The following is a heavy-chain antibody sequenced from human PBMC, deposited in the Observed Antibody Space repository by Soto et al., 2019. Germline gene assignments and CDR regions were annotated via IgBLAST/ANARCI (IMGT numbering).Heavy chain of an antibody. V-gene: IGHV4-59*08. CDR3: TRHAIIPRLQFGMDA. J-gene: IGHJ6*02. CDR1: GYSVSGYY. CDR2: IFYRWTT. Sequence: SDTLSLTFIFSGYSVSGYYWSCMRQPPGKGLEWLGYIFYRWTTLYNPSVESRITMSVDTSSHQFSMKLRSVTAGDTAVYYCTRHAIIPRLQFGMDAWGQGTTVTVSS. D-gene: IGHD2-2*02.